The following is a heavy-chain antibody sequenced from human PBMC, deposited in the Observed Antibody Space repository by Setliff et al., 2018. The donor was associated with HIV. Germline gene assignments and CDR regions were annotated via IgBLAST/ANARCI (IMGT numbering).Heavy chain of an antibody. V-gene: IGHV4-4*09. J-gene: IGHJ4*02. CDR3: ASAPLYFYDGSGYLKY. D-gene: IGHD3-22*01. Sequence: PSETLSLTFTVSGVSISNYYWNWIRQPPGKGLEWIGYIFPSGDTNYNPSLRSRVTLSVDTSKNQVSLKLGSVTAADTAVYFCASAPLYFYDGSGYLKYWGQGSQVTVSS. CDR2: IFPSGDT. CDR1: GVSISNYY.